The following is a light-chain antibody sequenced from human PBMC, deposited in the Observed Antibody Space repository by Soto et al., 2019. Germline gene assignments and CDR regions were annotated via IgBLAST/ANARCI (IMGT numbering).Light chain of an antibody. CDR2: EVS. V-gene: IGLV2-23*02. CDR1: SSDVGSYNL. J-gene: IGLJ1*01. Sequence: SVLTQPASVSGSPGQSITISCTGTSSDVGSYNLVSWYQQHPGKAPELMIYEVSKRPSGVSNRFSGSKSGNTASLTISGLQAEDEADYHCCSYAPSSTYVFGTGTKLTVL. CDR3: CSYAPSSTYV.